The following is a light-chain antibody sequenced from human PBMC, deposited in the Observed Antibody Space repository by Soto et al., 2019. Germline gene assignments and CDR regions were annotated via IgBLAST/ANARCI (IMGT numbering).Light chain of an antibody. CDR3: QQYHNWPRT. Sequence: EIVMTQSPATLSVSPGERATLSCRASQSVGSNLAWYQQKPGQAPRLLIYGASTRATGIPARFSGSGSGTEFTLTISSMPSADSAHYYCQQYHNWPRTFGQGTKVDIK. CDR1: QSVGSN. V-gene: IGKV3-15*01. J-gene: IGKJ1*01. CDR2: GAS.